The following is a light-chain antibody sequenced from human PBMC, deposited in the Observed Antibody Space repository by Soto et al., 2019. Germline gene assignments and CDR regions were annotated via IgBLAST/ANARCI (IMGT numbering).Light chain of an antibody. V-gene: IGKV3-20*01. Sequence: EIVLTQSPGTLALSPGERATLSCRASQSVSTNNLAWYQRKPGQAPRLLIYGASSRATDILARFSGSGSGTDFTLTITRLEPEDFAVYYCQQYGSSPPTFGQGTKVEIK. CDR3: QQYGSSPPT. J-gene: IGKJ1*01. CDR2: GAS. CDR1: QSVSTNN.